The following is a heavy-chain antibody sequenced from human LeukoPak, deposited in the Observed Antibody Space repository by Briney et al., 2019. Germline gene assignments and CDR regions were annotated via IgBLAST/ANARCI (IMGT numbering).Heavy chain of an antibody. V-gene: IGHV3-66*02. CDR2: IHAGGTT. J-gene: IGHJ4*02. Sequence: GGSLRLSCAASEFTVSTNYMSWVRQAPGKGLEWVSIIHAGGTTYYADSVKGRFTISRDNSKNTLYLQMNNLRTEDTAVYYCARDLFGGTYLGVFDYWGQGTLVTVSS. CDR3: ARDLFGGTYLGVFDY. D-gene: IGHD1-26*01. CDR1: EFTVSTNY.